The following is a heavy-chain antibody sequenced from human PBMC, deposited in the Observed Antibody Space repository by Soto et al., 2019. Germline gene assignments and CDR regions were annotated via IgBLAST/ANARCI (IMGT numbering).Heavy chain of an antibody. CDR1: GGTLSSYA. V-gene: IGHV1-69*01. J-gene: IGHJ6*02. CDR2: IIPIFGTA. CDR3: ASPRYFGLVKGDYYYYGMDV. Sequence: QVQLVQSGAEVKKPVSSVKVSCKASGGTLSSYAISWVRQAPGQGIECMGGIIPIFGTAKYGQKFQGRVTIAADESKSTAYIDLSSLRSEDTAVYYCASPRYFGLVKGDYYYYGMDVWGQGTTVTVSS. D-gene: IGHD3-3*01.